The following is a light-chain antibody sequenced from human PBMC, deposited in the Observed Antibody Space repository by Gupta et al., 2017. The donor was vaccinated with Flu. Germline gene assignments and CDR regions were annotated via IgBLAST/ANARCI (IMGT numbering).Light chain of an antibody. Sequence: DIQIPQSPSTLSASVGDRVTITCRASQSISSWLAWYQQKPGKAPKLLIYKASSLESGVPSRFSGSGSGTEFTLTISSLQPDDFATYYCQQYNSYPCTFGQGTKVEIK. V-gene: IGKV1-5*03. CDR1: QSISSW. J-gene: IGKJ2*02. CDR3: QQYNSYPCT. CDR2: KAS.